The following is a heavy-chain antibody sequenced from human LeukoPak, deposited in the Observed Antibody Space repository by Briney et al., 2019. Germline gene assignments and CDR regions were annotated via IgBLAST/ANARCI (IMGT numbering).Heavy chain of an antibody. CDR2: IHHSGST. Sequence: SETLSLTCAVSGGSMSINTWWSWVRQPPGKGLEWIGEIHHSGSTNYNPSLRSRVTISVGKSKNQFSLHLTSVTAADTAVYYCARDVYGTGNWLDPWGQGTLVSVSS. CDR1: GGSMSINTW. CDR3: ARDVYGTGNWLDP. V-gene: IGHV4-4*02. D-gene: IGHD3-10*01. J-gene: IGHJ5*02.